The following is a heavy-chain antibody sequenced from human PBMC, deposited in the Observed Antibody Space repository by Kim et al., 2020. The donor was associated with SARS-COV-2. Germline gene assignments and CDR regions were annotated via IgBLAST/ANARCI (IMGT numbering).Heavy chain of an antibody. Sequence: GDAMKGRFTSSRDNAKNTLELRMNSLRAEDTAVYYCARREFTSGGYYFDYWGQGNLVTVSS. J-gene: IGHJ4*02. CDR3: ARREFTSGGYYFDY. D-gene: IGHD6-19*01. V-gene: IGHV3-74*01.